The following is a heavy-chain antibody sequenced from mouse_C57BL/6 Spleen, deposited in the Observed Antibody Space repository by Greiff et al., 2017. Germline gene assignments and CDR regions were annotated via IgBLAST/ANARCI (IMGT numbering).Heavy chain of an antibody. J-gene: IGHJ4*01. V-gene: IGHV1-4*01. CDR3: ARSGLLRHYAMDY. CDR1: GYTLTSYT. CDR2: INPSSGYT. Sequence: VKLQESGAELARPGASVKMSCKASGYTLTSYTMHWVKQRPGQGLEWIGYINPSSGYTKYNQKFKDKATLTADKSSSTAYMQLSSLTSEDSAVYYCARSGLLRHYAMDYWGQGTSVTVSS. D-gene: IGHD1-2*01.